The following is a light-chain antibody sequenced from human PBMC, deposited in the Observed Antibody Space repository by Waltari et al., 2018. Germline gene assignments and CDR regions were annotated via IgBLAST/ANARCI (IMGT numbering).Light chain of an antibody. Sequence: YRQVPGAAPHLLFLNDDQVRSGVPDGYSCAKSGTSASLAITEIQSDDEADYFCAAWDDGLKAWVFGGGTRLTVL. CDR2: NDD. J-gene: IGLJ3*02. V-gene: IGLV1-44*01. CDR3: AAWDDGLKAWV.